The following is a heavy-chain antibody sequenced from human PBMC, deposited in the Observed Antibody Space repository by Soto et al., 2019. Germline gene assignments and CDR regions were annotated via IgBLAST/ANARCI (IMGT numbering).Heavy chain of an antibody. Sequence: EVQLVESGGGLVQLGGSLRLSCAASGFTFSSYEMNWVRQAPGKGLEWVSYISSSGSTIYYADSVKGRFTISRDNAKNSLYLQMNSLRAEDTAVYYCAREGDLGDSYGMDVWGQGTTVTVSS. CDR3: AREGDLGDSYGMDV. J-gene: IGHJ6*02. D-gene: IGHD1-26*01. V-gene: IGHV3-48*03. CDR1: GFTFSSYE. CDR2: ISSSGSTI.